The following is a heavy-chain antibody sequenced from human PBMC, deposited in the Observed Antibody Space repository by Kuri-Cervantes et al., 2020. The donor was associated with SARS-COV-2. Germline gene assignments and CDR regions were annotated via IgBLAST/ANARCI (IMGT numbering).Heavy chain of an antibody. CDR3: AHRRGPLNWFDP. D-gene: IGHD3-16*01. CDR2: IFWNDEK. V-gene: IGHV2-5*01. Sequence: SGPTLVKPTQTLTLTCNISGFSLSTSGVGVGWIRQPPGKALEWLGFIFWNDEKRYSPSLKSRLTITKDTSKNQVALTMTNMDPVDTATYYCAHRRGPLNWFDPWGQGTLVTVSS. CDR1: GFSLSTSGVG. J-gene: IGHJ5*02.